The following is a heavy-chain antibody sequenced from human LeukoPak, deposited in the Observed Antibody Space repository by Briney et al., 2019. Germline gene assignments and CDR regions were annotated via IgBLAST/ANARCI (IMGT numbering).Heavy chain of an antibody. CDR1: GFTFSSYS. V-gene: IGHV3-23*01. Sequence: PGGSLRLSCAASGFTFSSYSMNWVRQAPGKGLEWVSRISGSGGSIYYADSVKGRFTISRDKSKNTLYLQMNSLRAEDTAVYYCAKGSGYDPLDYWGQGTLVTVSS. CDR3: AKGSGYDPLDY. J-gene: IGHJ4*02. CDR2: ISGSGGSI. D-gene: IGHD5-12*01.